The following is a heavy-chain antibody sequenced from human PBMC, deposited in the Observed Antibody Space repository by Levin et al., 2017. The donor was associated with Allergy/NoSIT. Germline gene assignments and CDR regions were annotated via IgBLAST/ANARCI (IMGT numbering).Heavy chain of an antibody. Sequence: GGSLRLSCAASGFTFSSYGMHWVRQAPGKGLEWVAVMSFDGSYKNYADSVKGRFTISRDNSKNTLYLQMNSLRAEDTAVYYCAKDYSSLAVVGTAEYFQHWGQGTLVTVSS. CDR1: GFTFSSYG. V-gene: IGHV3-30*18. CDR2: MSFDGSYK. CDR3: AKDYSSLAVVGTAEYFQH. D-gene: IGHD6-19*01. J-gene: IGHJ1*01.